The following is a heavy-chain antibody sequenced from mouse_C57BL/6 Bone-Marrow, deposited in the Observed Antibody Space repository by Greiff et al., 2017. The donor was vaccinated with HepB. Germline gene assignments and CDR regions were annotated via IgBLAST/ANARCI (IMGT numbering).Heavy chain of an antibody. CDR3: ARHDGYYDYFDY. D-gene: IGHD2-3*01. V-gene: IGHV5-15*01. CDR1: GFTFSDYG. J-gene: IGHJ2*01. Sequence: DVKLVESGGGLVQPGGSLKLSCAASGFTFSDYGMAWVRQAPRKGPEWVAFISNLAYSIYYADTVTGRFTISRENAKNTLYLEMSSLRSEDTAMYYCARHDGYYDYFDYWGQGTTLTVSS. CDR2: ISNLAYSI.